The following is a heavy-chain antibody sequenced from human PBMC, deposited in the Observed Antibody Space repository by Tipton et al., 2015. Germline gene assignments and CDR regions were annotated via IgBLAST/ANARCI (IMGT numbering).Heavy chain of an antibody. V-gene: IGHV5-51*01. CDR3: VRRARRVGSHSYPYYFDY. CDR2: IYPGDSET. CDR1: GYIFTSFW. D-gene: IGHD1-26*01. Sequence: QSGAEVKKPGESLKISCKGSGYIFTSFWIDWVRQMPGKGLEWMGTIYPGDSETRYNPSFQGQVTISADKSITTAYLQWRSLKASDTAMYYCVRRARRVGSHSYPYYFDYWGQGTLVPVSS. J-gene: IGHJ4*02.